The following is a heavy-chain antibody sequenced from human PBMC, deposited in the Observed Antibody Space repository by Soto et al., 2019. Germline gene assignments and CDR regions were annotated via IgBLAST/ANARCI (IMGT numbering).Heavy chain of an antibody. V-gene: IGHV4-31*02. D-gene: IGHD2-8*01. CDR3: ARAPGRMMHALRYYYGLDV. Sequence: QVQLQESGPGLVKPSETLSFTCNVSGGSISSGGYYWSWIRQLPGKGLEWIGYIYHRGGTYYNPALKRRITISVDTSKNQFSLKMTSVTAADTAVYFCARAPGRMMHALRYYYGLDVWGQGTTVTVS. CDR2: IYHRGGT. CDR1: GGSISSGGYY. J-gene: IGHJ6*02.